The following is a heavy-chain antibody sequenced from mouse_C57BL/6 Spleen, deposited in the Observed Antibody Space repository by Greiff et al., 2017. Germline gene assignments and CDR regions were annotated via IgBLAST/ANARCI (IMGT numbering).Heavy chain of an antibody. CDR3: ASLTGTRYFAV. V-gene: IGHV1-39*01. CDR1: GYSFTDYN. J-gene: IGHJ1*03. CDR2: INPNYGTT. Sequence: VQLQQSGPELVKPGASVKISCKASGYSFTDYNMNWVKQSNGKSLEWIGVINPNYGTTSYNQKFKGKATLTVDKSSSPAYMPLNSLTSEDTAVYYCASLTGTRYFAVWGTGTPVTVSS. D-gene: IGHD4-1*01.